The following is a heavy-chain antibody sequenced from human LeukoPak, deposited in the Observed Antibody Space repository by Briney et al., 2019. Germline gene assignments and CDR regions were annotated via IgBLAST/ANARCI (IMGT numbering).Heavy chain of an antibody. CDR2: IYSGGAT. V-gene: IGHV3-53*01. Sequence: GGSLRLSCAAPGFTVSNNYMRWVRQAPGKGLEWVSSIYSGGATKYTDSVKGRFTISRDNSKNTLCLQMNSLRPEDTAVYYCARDREGPWGQGTLVTVSS. D-gene: IGHD1-26*01. J-gene: IGHJ5*02. CDR1: GFTVSNNY. CDR3: ARDREGP.